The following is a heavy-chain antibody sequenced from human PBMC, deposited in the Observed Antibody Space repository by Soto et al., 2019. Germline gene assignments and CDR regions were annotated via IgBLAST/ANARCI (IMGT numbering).Heavy chain of an antibody. Sequence: EVQLVQSGAEVKKPGESLNISCKGSGYKFTSDWIVWVRQMPGKGLEWMGIIDPGDSDTRYSPSFQGQVTISADKSISTAYMQWSSLKASDSAMYYCATASGHYFDYWGQGTLVTVSS. J-gene: IGHJ4*02. CDR2: IDPGDSDT. V-gene: IGHV5-51*03. CDR1: GYKFTSDW. D-gene: IGHD1-26*01. CDR3: ATASGHYFDY.